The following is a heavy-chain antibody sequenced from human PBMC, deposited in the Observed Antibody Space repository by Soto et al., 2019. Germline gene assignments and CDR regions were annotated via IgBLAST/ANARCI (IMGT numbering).Heavy chain of an antibody. J-gene: IGHJ6*02. CDR1: GYTFTSYG. CDR2: IIPIFGTA. Sequence: SVKVSCKASGYTFTSYGISWVRQAPGQGLEWMGGIIPIFGTANYAQKFQGRITITADESTSTAYMELSSLRSEDTAVYYCARVDIVVGYYYGMDVWGQGTTVTVSS. V-gene: IGHV1-69*13. D-gene: IGHD2-2*03. CDR3: ARVDIVVGYYYGMDV.